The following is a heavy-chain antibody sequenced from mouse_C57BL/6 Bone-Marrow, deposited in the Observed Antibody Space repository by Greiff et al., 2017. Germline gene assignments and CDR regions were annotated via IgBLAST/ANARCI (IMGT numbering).Heavy chain of an antibody. Sequence: QVQRVESGAELARPGASVKLSCKASGYTFTSYGISWVKQRAGQGLEWIGEIYPRSGHTYYNEKFKGKATLTADKSSSTAYMELRSLSSEDSAFYFCAREWAYWGQGTLVTVSA. CDR1: GYTFTSYG. CDR2: IYPRSGHT. CDR3: AREWAY. J-gene: IGHJ3*01. D-gene: IGHD1-3*01. V-gene: IGHV1-81*01.